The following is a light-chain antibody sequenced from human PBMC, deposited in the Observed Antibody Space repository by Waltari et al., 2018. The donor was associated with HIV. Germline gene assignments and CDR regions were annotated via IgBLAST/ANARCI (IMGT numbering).Light chain of an antibody. CDR1: QGIGSD. Sequence: DVQMTQSPSSLSASVGDRVAFTCRASQGIGSDLAWYQQKPGKVPRLLIYVVSTLQSGVPARFSGSGSGTDFTLTITNLQTEDFSVYYCQRYDRAPYTFGPGTRLELK. CDR2: VVS. CDR3: QRYDRAPYT. V-gene: IGKV1-27*01. J-gene: IGKJ2*01.